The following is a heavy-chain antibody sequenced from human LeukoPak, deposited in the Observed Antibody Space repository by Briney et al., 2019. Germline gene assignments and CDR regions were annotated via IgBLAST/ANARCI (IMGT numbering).Heavy chain of an antibody. CDR1: GYTFTGYY. V-gene: IGHV1-2*02. D-gene: IGHD2-2*01. CDR2: INPNSGGT. CDR3: ARDDGGYCSSTSCYGGTGDY. J-gene: IGHJ4*02. Sequence: ASVKVSCKASGYTFTGYYMHWVRQAPGQGLEWMGWINPNSGGTNYAQKFQGRVTMTRDTSISTAYVELSRLRSDDTAVYYCARDDGGYCSSTSCYGGTGDYWGQGTLVTVSS.